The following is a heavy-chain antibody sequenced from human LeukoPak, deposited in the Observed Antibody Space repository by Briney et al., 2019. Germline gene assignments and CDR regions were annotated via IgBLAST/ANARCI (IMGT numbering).Heavy chain of an antibody. CDR1: GFTFSSFG. J-gene: IGHJ6*04. V-gene: IGHV3-23*01. D-gene: IGHD3-10*02. CDR3: AEPGITMIGGV. Sequence: GGTLRLSCAASGFTFSSFGMSWVRQAPGKGLEWVSGISGSGDSTYYADSVKGRFTISRDNSKNTLYLQMNSLRAGDTAVYYCAEPGITMIGGVWGKGTTVTISS. CDR2: ISGSGDST.